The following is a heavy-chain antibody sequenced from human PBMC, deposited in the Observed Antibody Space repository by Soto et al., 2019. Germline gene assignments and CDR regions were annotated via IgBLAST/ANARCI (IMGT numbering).Heavy chain of an antibody. CDR3: ARVGMVAGGYYFDN. Sequence: EVQLVESGGGLVQPGGSLRLSCAASGFTFSSYEMNWVRQAPGKGLEWVSCISSSGSTKYYADSVKGRFTISRDNAKNSLYLQMNSLRAEDTAVYYCARVGMVAGGYYFDNWGQGTLVTVSS. CDR1: GFTFSSYE. CDR2: ISSSGSTK. J-gene: IGHJ4*02. V-gene: IGHV3-48*03. D-gene: IGHD2-15*01.